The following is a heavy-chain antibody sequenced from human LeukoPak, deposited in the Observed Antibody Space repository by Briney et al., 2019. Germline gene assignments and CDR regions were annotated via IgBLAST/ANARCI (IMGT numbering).Heavy chain of an antibody. CDR2: ISAYNGNT. CDR1: GYTFTSYG. V-gene: IGHV1-18*01. Sequence: GASVKVSCKASGYTFTSYGISWVRQAPGQGLEWMGWISAYNGNTNYAQKLQGRVTMTTDTSTSTAYMELRSLRSDDTAVYYRARDSPAKVPAATAVDYWGQGTLVTVSS. J-gene: IGHJ4*02. D-gene: IGHD2-2*01. CDR3: ARDSPAKVPAATAVDY.